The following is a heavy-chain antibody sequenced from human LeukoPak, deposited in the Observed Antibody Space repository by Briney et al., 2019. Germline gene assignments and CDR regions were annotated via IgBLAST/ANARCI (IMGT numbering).Heavy chain of an antibody. V-gene: IGHV3-7*05. D-gene: IGHD5-24*01. J-gene: IGHJ4*02. CDR1: GFTFSSFW. CDR3: AKNRKEIGY. Sequence: GGSLRLSCAASGFTFSSFWMSWVRQAPGKGLEWVANIKEDGSEKYYLDSVKGRFTISRDNAKNSLYLQMNSLRAEDTAVYYCAKNRKEIGYWGQGTLVTVSS. CDR2: IKEDGSEK.